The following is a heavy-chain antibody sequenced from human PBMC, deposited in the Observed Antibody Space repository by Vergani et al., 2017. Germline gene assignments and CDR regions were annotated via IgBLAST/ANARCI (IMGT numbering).Heavy chain of an antibody. CDR3: ARDGAVVPAAQPCGY. CDR1: GFTFSDYY. J-gene: IGHJ4*02. D-gene: IGHD2-2*01. CDR2: ISSSGSTA. Sequence: VQLLESGGGLVQPGGSLRLSCAASGFTFSDYYMSWIRQAPGKGLEWISYISSSGSTAHYADSVRGRFTVSRDNARNSLYLQMDSLRDDDTAVYYCARDGAVVPAAQPCGYWGQGTPVTVSS. V-gene: IGHV3-11*01.